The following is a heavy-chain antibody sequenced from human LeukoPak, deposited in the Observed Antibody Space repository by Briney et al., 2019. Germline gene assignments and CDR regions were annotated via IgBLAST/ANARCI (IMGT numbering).Heavy chain of an antibody. D-gene: IGHD5-18*01. CDR2: ISGSGGST. CDR1: GFTFSSYA. J-gene: IGHJ6*02. V-gene: IGHV3-23*01. Sequence: GGSLRLSCAASGFTFSSYALSWVRQAPGKGLEWVSVISGSGGSTYYADSVKGRFTISRDNSKNTLYLQMNSLRAEDTAVYYCAKGIQLSYYYYGMDVWGQGTTVTVSS. CDR3: AKGIQLSYYYYGMDV.